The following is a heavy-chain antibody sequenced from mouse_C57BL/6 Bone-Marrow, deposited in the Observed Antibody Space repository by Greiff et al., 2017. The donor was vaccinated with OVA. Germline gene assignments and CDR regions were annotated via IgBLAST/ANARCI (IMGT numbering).Heavy chain of an antibody. CDR2: INPSTGGT. CDR1: GYSFTGYY. V-gene: IGHV1-42*01. D-gene: IGHD4-1*01. Sequence: VQLKQSGPELVKPGASVKISCKASGYSFTGYYMNWVKQSPEKSLEWIGEINPSTGGTTYNQKFKAKATLTVDKSSSTAYMQLKSLTSEDSAVYYCARDWDRDYWGQGTTLTVSS. CDR3: ARDWDRDY. J-gene: IGHJ2*01.